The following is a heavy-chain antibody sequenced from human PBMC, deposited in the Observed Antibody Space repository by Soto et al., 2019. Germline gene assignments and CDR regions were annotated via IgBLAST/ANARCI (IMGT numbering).Heavy chain of an antibody. Sequence: QVQLVQSGAEVKKPGASVKVSCKASGYTFTNYYMHWVRQAPGQGLEWMGFIDPSGGSTAYAQKLQGRATRPRDSSSTPVYTELSSLRSEDTAVYYCTRAKVATIGGGGYWGQGTLVTVSS. J-gene: IGHJ4*02. CDR1: GYTFTNYY. CDR3: TRAKVATIGGGGY. CDR2: IDPSGGST. V-gene: IGHV1-46*03. D-gene: IGHD5-12*01.